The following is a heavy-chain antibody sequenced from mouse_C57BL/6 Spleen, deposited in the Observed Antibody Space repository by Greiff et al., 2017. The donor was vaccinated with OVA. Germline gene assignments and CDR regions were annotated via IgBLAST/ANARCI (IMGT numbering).Heavy chain of an antibody. D-gene: IGHD1-1*01. Sequence: QVQLKESGPGLVQPSQSLSITCTVSGFSLTSYGVHWVRQSPGKGLEWLGVIWRGGSTDYNAAFMSSLSITKDNSKSQVFFKMNSLQADDTAIYDCDKPTVVPNYYAMDYWGQGTSVTVSS. V-gene: IGHV2-5*01. CDR2: IWRGGST. J-gene: IGHJ4*01. CDR1: GFSLTSYG. CDR3: DKPTVVPNYYAMDY.